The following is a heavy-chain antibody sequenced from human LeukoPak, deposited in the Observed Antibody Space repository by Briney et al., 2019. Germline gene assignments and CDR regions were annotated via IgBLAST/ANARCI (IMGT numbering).Heavy chain of an antibody. Sequence: ASVKVSCKASGYTFTGYYMHWVRQATGQGLEWMGWMNPNSGNTGYAQKFQGRVTMTRNTSISTAYMELSSLRSEDTAVYYCARGRVPFYCSSTSCYRGFDPWGQGTLVTVSS. CDR2: MNPNSGNT. J-gene: IGHJ5*02. D-gene: IGHD2-2*01. CDR1: GYTFTGYY. CDR3: ARGRVPFYCSSTSCYRGFDP. V-gene: IGHV1-8*02.